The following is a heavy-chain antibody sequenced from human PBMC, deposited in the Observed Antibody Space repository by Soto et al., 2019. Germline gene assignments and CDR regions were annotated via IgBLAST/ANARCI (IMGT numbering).Heavy chain of an antibody. CDR3: ARRGDYIDY. CDR1: GGSINSYY. CDR2: IYSSGST. V-gene: IGHV4-59*08. Sequence: QVQLQESGPGLVKPSETLSLTCTVSGGSINSYYWSWIRQPPGKGLEWIGYIYSSGSTNYNPSLKSRVTISVDTSKNQFSLKLNSVTAADTAVYYCARRGDYIDYWGQGTPVTVSS. J-gene: IGHJ4*02.